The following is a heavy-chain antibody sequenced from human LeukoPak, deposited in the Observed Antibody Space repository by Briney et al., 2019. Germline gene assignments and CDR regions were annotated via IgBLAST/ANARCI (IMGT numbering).Heavy chain of an antibody. CDR2: IYHSGST. D-gene: IGHD4-17*01. Sequence: PSETLSLTCTVSGYSISSRYYWGWIRQPPGKGLEWIGSIYHSGSTYYNPSLKSRVTISVDTSKNQFSLKLSSVTAADTAVYYCATVTNPIDYWGQGTLVTVSS. CDR1: GYSISSRYY. J-gene: IGHJ4*02. V-gene: IGHV4-38-2*02. CDR3: ATVTNPIDY.